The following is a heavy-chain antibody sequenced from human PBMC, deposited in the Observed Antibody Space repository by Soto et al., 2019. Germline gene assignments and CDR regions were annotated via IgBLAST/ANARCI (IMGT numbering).Heavy chain of an antibody. D-gene: IGHD3-22*01. CDR3: ASEPLLYAGIGYCFDY. CDR1: GYTFTDYY. V-gene: IGHV1-2*04. J-gene: IGHJ4*02. CDR2: INPVSGAT. Sequence: QVQLVQSGAEVKKPGASVKVSCKASGYTFTDYYMHWVRQAPGQGLEWMGWINPVSGATKYAQKFQGWVTMTRDTSISIGDMDLSWLTAADTALYYCASEPLLYAGIGYCFDYWGQGTLVTVSS.